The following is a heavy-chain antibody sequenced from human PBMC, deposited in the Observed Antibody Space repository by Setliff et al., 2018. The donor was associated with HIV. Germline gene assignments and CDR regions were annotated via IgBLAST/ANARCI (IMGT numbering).Heavy chain of an antibody. CDR1: GGSFSDYY. D-gene: IGHD5-12*01. CDR3: ARGYASGYDAYGY. V-gene: IGHV4-34*01. CDR2: IIHSGSI. Sequence: PSETLSLTCGIYGGSFSDYYWSWIRQPPGKGLEWIGEIIHSGSINYNPSLKSRVTISVDTYNNQFSLNMNSVNAADTAVYYCARGYASGYDAYGYWGQGTLVTVSS. J-gene: IGHJ4*02.